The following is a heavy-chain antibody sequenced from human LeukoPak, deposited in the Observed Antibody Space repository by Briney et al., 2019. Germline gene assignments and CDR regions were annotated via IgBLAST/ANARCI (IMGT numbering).Heavy chain of an antibody. D-gene: IGHD2-15*01. V-gene: IGHV1-2*02. Sequence: GASVKVSCKASGYTFTDYNPYWVRQAPGQRPEWMGWINPHTGATVYAQKFQGRITMTRDTSISTAYMELSSLRSDDTAIYYCARRFCRYGSCYPDYWGQETLVTVSS. CDR2: INPHTGAT. J-gene: IGHJ4*02. CDR1: GYTFTDYN. CDR3: ARRFCRYGSCYPDY.